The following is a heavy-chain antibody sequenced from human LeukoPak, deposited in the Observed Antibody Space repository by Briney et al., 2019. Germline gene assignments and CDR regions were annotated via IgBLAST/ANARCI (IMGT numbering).Heavy chain of an antibody. V-gene: IGHV3-30*02. Sequence: GGSLRLSCAASGFTFSNYGMHWVRQAPGKGLEWVAFIRYDGSNKFYVDSGKGRFTISRDNSKNTVYLQMNSLRDADTAVYYCAKGLDHDSSGYAPTDYWGQGTLVTVSS. CDR3: AKGLDHDSSGYAPTDY. J-gene: IGHJ4*02. D-gene: IGHD3-22*01. CDR2: IRYDGSNK. CDR1: GFTFSNYG.